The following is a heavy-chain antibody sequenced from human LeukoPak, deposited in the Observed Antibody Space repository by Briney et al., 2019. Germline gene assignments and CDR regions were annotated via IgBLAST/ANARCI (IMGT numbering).Heavy chain of an antibody. Sequence: GGSLRLSCAASGFTFDDYGMSWVRQAPGKGLEWVSGINWNGGSTGYADSVKGRFTISRDNAKNSLYLQMNSLRAEDTAVYYCARAVVTAILEYYFDYWGQGTLVTVSS. J-gene: IGHJ4*02. D-gene: IGHD2-21*02. V-gene: IGHV3-20*04. CDR1: GFTFDDYG. CDR3: ARAVVTAILEYYFDY. CDR2: INWNGGST.